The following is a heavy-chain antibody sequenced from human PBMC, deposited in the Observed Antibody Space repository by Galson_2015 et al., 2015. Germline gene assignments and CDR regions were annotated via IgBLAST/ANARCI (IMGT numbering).Heavy chain of an antibody. CDR1: GGSISSYY. D-gene: IGHD3-3*01. CDR2: IYYSGST. V-gene: IGHV4-59*01. J-gene: IGHJ4*02. CDR3: ARAEIDFWSGFSY. Sequence: SETLSLTCTVSGGSISSYYWSWIRQPPGKGLEWIGYIYYSGSTNYNPSLKSRVTISVDTSKNQFSLKLSSVTAADTAVYYCARAEIDFWSGFSYWGQGTLVTVSS.